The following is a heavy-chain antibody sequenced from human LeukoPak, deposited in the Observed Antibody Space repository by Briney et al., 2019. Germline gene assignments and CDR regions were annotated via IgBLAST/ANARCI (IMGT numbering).Heavy chain of an antibody. CDR2: IFYSGST. CDR3: ARRITGTTSDSFDY. V-gene: IGHV4-39*01. J-gene: IGHJ4*02. CDR1: GGSISTSNYY. D-gene: IGHD1-20*01. Sequence: SETLSLTCTVSGGSISTSNYYWGWIRQPPGKGLEWIGNIFYSGSTYYGPSLKSRLTISLDTSRNQFSLKLSSVTAADTALYYCARRITGTTSDSFDYWGQGTLVTVSS.